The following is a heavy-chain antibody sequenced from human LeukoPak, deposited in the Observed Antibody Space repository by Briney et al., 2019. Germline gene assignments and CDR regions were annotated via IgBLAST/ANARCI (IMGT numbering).Heavy chain of an antibody. CDR2: INHSGST. CDR3: ARGVEWIQLWFD. Sequence: PSETLSLTCAVYGGSFSGYYWSWIRQPPGKGLEWIGEINHSGSTNYNPSLKSRVTISVDTSKNQFSLKLSSVTAADTAVYYCARGVEWIQLWFDWGQGTLVTVSS. D-gene: IGHD5-18*01. V-gene: IGHV4-34*01. J-gene: IGHJ4*02. CDR1: GGSFSGYY.